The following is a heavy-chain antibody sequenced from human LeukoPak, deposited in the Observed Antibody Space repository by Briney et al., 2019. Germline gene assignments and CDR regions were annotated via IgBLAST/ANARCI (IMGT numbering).Heavy chain of an antibody. J-gene: IGHJ6*03. D-gene: IGHD2-15*01. CDR1: GGSISSYY. V-gene: IGHV4-59*08. Sequence: SETLSLTCTVSGGSISSYYWSWIRQPPGKGLEWIGYIYYSGSTNYNPSLKSRVTISVDTSKNQFSLKLSSVTAADTAVYYCARQYCSGGSCYSLSYYHMDVWGKGTTVTVSS. CDR2: IYYSGST. CDR3: ARQYCSGGSCYSLSYYHMDV.